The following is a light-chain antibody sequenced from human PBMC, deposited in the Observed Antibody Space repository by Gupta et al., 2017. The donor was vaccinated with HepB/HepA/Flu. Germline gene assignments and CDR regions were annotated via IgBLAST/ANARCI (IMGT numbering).Light chain of an antibody. V-gene: IGLV1-40*01. Sequence: SVLTQPPSVSGAPGQRVTIPCTGGSSNIGAGYDVHWYQQLPGTAPKLLIYGNSNRPSGVPDRFSGSKSGTSASLAITGLQAEDEADYYCQSYDRSLSAWVFGGGTKLTVL. CDR2: GNS. CDR3: QSYDRSLSAWV. CDR1: SSNIGAGYD. J-gene: IGLJ3*02.